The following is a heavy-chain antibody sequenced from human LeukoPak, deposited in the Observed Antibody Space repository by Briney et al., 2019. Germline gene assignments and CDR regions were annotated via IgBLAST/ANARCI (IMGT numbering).Heavy chain of an antibody. D-gene: IGHD2-21*01. CDR2: ISYDGSNE. Sequence: GGSPRLSCAASGFTFSTYGMHWVRQAPGKGLEWVAVISYDGSNEYYADSVKGRFTISRDNSKNTLYLQMSSLRAEDTAVYYCAKEFNRGLPDYWGQGTLVTVPS. CDR3: AKEFNRGLPDY. CDR1: GFTFSTYG. J-gene: IGHJ4*02. V-gene: IGHV3-30*18.